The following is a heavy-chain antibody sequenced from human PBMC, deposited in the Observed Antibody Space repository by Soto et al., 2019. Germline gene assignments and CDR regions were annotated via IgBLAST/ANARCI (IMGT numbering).Heavy chain of an antibody. CDR3: ARSIDP. J-gene: IGHJ5*02. V-gene: IGHV4-31*03. CDR1: GGFISRGRSY. Sequence: SETLSLTCTVSGGFISRGRSYWSWIRQHPGKGLEWIEYIYYSGSTYYNPSLKSRVTISVDTSKNQFSLKLSSVTAADTAVYYCARSIDPWGQGTLVTVSS. CDR2: IYYSGST.